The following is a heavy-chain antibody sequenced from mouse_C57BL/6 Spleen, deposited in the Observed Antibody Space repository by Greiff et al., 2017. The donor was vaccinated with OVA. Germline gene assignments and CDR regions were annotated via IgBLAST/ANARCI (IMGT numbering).Heavy chain of an antibody. J-gene: IGHJ4*01. CDR3: ARKGAQAYYAMDY. Sequence: QVQLQQPGTELVKPGASVKLSCKASGYTFTSYWMHWVKQRPGQGLEWIGIINPSNGGTNYNEKFKSKATLTVDKSSSTAYMQLSSLTSEDSAVYKCARKGAQAYYAMDYWGQGTSVTVSS. CDR1: GYTFTSYW. CDR2: INPSNGGT. V-gene: IGHV1-53*01. D-gene: IGHD3-2*02.